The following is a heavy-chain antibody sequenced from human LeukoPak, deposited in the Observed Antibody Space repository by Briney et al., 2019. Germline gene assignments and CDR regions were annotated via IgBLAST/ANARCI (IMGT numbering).Heavy chain of an antibody. D-gene: IGHD6-19*01. CDR3: ARDTRYSSGWYYFDY. J-gene: IGHJ4*02. V-gene: IGHV4-59*11. Sequence: PSETLSLTCTVSGGSISSHYWSWIRHPPGQGLEWMGYIYYSGSTNYNPSLKSRVTISVDTSKTQFSLKLSSVTTADTAVYYCARDTRYSSGWYYFDYWGQGTLVTVSS. CDR1: GGSISSHY. CDR2: IYYSGST.